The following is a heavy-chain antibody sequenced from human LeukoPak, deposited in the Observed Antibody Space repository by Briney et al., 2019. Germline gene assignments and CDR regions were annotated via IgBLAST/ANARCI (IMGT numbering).Heavy chain of an antibody. CDR3: ARYVWGSYPTFEDY. D-gene: IGHD3-16*02. CDR1: GSSITTAYF. Sequence: SEILSLTCVVSGSSITTAYFWGWIRQPPGKGLEWIGSVYQSGSTYYNPSLKSRVSMSLDTSKTQFSLKLTSVTAADTAVYYCARYVWGSYPTFEDYWGQGTLVTVSS. V-gene: IGHV4-38-2*01. J-gene: IGHJ4*02. CDR2: VYQSGST.